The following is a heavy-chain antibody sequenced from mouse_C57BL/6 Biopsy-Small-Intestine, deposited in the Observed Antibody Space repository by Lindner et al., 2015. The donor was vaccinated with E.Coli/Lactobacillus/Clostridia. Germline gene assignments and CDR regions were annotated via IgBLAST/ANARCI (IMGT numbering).Heavy chain of an antibody. CDR2: IYPGGGYT. CDR3: ARWDGYYFDY. Sequence: VQLQESGAELVRPGTSVKMSCKASGYTFTNYWIGWAKQRPGHGLEWIGDIYPGGGYTNYNEKFKGKATLTADKSSSTAYMQFSSLTSEDSAIYYCARWDGYYFDYWGQGTTLTVPS. CDR1: GYTFTNYW. D-gene: IGHD3-3*01. J-gene: IGHJ2*01. V-gene: IGHV1-63*01.